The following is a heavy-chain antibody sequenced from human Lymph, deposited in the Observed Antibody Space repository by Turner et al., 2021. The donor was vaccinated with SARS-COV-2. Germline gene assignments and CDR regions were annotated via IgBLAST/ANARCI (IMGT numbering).Heavy chain of an antibody. Sequence: QVQLVESGGGVVQPGRSLRLSCAASGFTFNNYPMHWVRQDPGKGLEWVAVISYDGSNKYYADSVKGRFTISRDNSKNTLYLQMNSLRAEDTAVYYCARDSSGSGTLDYWGQGTLVTVSS. CDR1: GFTFNNYP. V-gene: IGHV3-30-3*01. D-gene: IGHD3-10*01. CDR3: ARDSSGSGTLDY. J-gene: IGHJ4*02. CDR2: ISYDGSNK.